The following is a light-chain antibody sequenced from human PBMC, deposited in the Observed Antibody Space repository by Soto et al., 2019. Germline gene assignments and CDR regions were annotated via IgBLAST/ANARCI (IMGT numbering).Light chain of an antibody. V-gene: IGLV2-11*01. CDR1: SNDIGGYNY. CDR2: DVS. CDR3: CSYAGSYTFVV. Sequence: QSALTQPRSVSGSPGQAVTISCTGTSNDIGGYNYVSWYQQHPDKAPKLMIFDVSQRHSGVPDRFSGSKSGNTASLTISGLQAEDEADYYCCSYAGSYTFVVFGGGTKLTVL. J-gene: IGLJ2*01.